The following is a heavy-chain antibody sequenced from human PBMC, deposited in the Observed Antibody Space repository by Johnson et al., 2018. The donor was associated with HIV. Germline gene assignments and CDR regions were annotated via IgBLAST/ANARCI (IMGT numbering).Heavy chain of an antibody. J-gene: IGHJ3*02. CDR2: IRSKTNTYAT. Sequence: EVQLVESGGGVVQPGRSLRLSCAASRFTFRNYAMHWVRQASGKGLEWIGHIRSKTNTYATEYAASVKGRFTISRDDSQNTAYLQMNSLKTEDTAVYYCSKFVGYCSGGGCYTPGDIWGQGTMVTVSS. CDR3: SKFVGYCSGGGCYTPGDI. V-gene: IGHV3-73*01. CDR1: RFTFRNYA. D-gene: IGHD2-15*01.